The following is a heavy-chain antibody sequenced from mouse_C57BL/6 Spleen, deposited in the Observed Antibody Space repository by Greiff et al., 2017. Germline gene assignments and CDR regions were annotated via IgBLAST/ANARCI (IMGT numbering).Heavy chain of an antibody. CDR3: ARQIYYSNYVPFAY. V-gene: IGHV5-9*01. CDR2: ISGGGGNT. D-gene: IGHD2-5*01. J-gene: IGHJ3*01. CDR1: GFTFSSYT. Sequence: EVKLMESGGGLVKPGGSLKLSCAASGFTFSSYTMSWVRQTPEKRLEWVATISGGGGNTYYPDSVKGRFTISRDNAKNTLYLQMSSLRSEDTALYYCARQIYYSNYVPFAYWGQGTLVTVSA.